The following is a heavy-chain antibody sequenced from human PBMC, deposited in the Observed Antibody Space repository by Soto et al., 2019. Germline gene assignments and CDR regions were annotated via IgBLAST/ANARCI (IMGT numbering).Heavy chain of an antibody. CDR1: GDTFKNCV. Sequence: QVQVVQSGVELRRPGSSVKVSCKASGDTFKNCVISWVRQAPGQGLEWMGGIIPLFGTTYFAQRFQGRLTITTDESTTTAYMELSRLRSEDTATYYCAAELGFGKLSVVWGQGTTVIVS. CDR2: IIPLFGTT. V-gene: IGHV1-69*01. J-gene: IGHJ6*02. D-gene: IGHD3-10*01. CDR3: AAELGFGKLSVV.